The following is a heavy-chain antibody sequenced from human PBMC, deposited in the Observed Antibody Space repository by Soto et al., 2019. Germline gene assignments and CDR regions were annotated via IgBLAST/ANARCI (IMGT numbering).Heavy chain of an antibody. J-gene: IGHJ6*02. CDR3: AREVQSEGYYYYGMDV. CDR1: GFTFSDYY. V-gene: IGHV3-11*06. Sequence: GGSLRLSCAASGFTFSDYYMSWIRQAPGKGLEWVSYISSSSSYTNYADSVKGRFTISRDNAKNSLYLQMNSLRAEDTAVYYCAREVQSEGYYYYGMDVWGQGTTVTVSS. CDR2: ISSSSSYT.